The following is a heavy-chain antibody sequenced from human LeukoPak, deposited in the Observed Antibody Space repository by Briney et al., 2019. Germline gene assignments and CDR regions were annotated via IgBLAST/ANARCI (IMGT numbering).Heavy chain of an antibody. J-gene: IGHJ4*02. CDR1: GFTFSSYW. CDR3: ARDPVVPAAIGDY. CDR2: INSDGSST. Sequence: GGSLRLSCAASGFTFSSYWMHWVRHAPGKGLVWVSRINSDGSSTSYADSVKGRFTISRDNAKNTLYLQMNSLRAEDTAVHYCARDPVVPAAIGDYWGQGTLVTVSS. D-gene: IGHD2-2*02. V-gene: IGHV3-74*01.